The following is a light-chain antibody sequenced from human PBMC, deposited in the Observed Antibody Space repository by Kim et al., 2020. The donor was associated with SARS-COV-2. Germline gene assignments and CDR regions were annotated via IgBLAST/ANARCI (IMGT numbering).Light chain of an antibody. CDR2: TAS. Sequence: DIQITPSPSSLSASVGDRVTITCRASQDISRYLNWYQQKPGKAPKLLIYTASSLQSGVPSRFTGSGSETDFTLTISSLQPEDFATYYCERTYRAARTVGQGTKV. J-gene: IGKJ1*01. CDR1: QDISRY. V-gene: IGKV1-39*01. CDR3: ERTYRAART.